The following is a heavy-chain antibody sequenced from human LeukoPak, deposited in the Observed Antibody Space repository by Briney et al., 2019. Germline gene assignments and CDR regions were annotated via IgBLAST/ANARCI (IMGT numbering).Heavy chain of an antibody. CDR2: INPNSGGT. CDR3: ARDRVGATDSAVDY. Sequence: ASVKVSCKASGYTFTGYYIHWVRQAPGQGLEWMGWINPNSGGTNYAQKFQGRVTMTRDTSISTAYMELSRLRSDDTAVYYCARDRVGATDSAVDYWGQGTLVTVSS. D-gene: IGHD1-26*01. V-gene: IGHV1-2*02. CDR1: GYTFTGYY. J-gene: IGHJ4*02.